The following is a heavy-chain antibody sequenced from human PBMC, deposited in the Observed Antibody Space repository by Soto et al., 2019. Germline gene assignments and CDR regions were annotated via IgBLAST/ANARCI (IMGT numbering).Heavy chain of an antibody. CDR3: ARGAYLAFMDV. D-gene: IGHD3-16*01. CDR2: MNPNSGNT. CDR1: GYTFTSYD. J-gene: IGHJ6*02. V-gene: IGHV1-8*01. Sequence: ASVKVSCKASGYTFTSYDINWVRQATGQGLEWMGWMNPNSGNTGYAQKFQGRVTMTRNTSISTAYMELSSLKASDTAMYYCARGAYLAFMDVWGQGTTVTVSS.